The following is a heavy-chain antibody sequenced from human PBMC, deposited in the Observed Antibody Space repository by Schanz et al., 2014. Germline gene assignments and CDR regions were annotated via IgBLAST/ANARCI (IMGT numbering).Heavy chain of an antibody. CDR3: VPMSRAAA. Sequence: EVKLLESGGGLVQPGGSLRLSCAASGFTFATYAMSWVRQAPGKGLEWVSSISSTSSYIFYADSVKGRFTISRDNAKNSLYLQMNSLRAKDTAVYYCVPMSRAAAWGQGILVNVSS. CDR2: ISSTSSYI. V-gene: IGHV3-21*01. D-gene: IGHD6-6*01. J-gene: IGHJ4*02. CDR1: GFTFATYA.